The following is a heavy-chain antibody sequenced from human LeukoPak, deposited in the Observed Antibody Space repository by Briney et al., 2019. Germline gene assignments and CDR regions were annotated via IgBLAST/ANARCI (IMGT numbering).Heavy chain of an antibody. CDR1: GGSISSYY. CDR2: IYYSGYT. D-gene: IGHD3-10*01. CDR3: ARTTMVRGTYYMDV. Sequence: SETLSLTCTVSGGSISSYYWSWIRQPPGKGLEWIGCIYYSGYTNYKSSLKSRVTISVDTSKNQFSLKLSSVTAADTAVYYCARTTMVRGTYYMDVWGKGTTVTISS. V-gene: IGHV4-59*01. J-gene: IGHJ6*03.